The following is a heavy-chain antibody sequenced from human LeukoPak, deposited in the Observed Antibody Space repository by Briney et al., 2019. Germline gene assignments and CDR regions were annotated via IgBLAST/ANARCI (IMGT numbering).Heavy chain of an antibody. V-gene: IGHV4-61*02. CDR3: ARDPGNGFSGQDAFDI. CDR2: IDTSGST. CDR1: GGSISSGGYF. Sequence: SETLSLTCTVSGGSISSGGYFWSWIRQPPGKGLEWIGRIDTSGSTNYNPSLKSRVTISLDTSKNQFSLSLTSVTAADTAVHYCARDPGNGFSGQDAFDIWGQGPMATVSS. J-gene: IGHJ3*02. D-gene: IGHD3-3*01.